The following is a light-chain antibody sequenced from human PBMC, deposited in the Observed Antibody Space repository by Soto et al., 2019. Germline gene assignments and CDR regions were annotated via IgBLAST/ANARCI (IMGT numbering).Light chain of an antibody. Sequence: QSVLTQPGPVSGSPGQSITISCTGTSSDVGNYNYVSWYQQHPGKAPKLMIYEVSKRPSGISTRFSGSKSGNTASLTISGLQAEDEADYYCCSFAGMNIWVFGGGTKLTVL. CDR1: SSDVGNYNY. CDR2: EVS. V-gene: IGLV2-23*02. CDR3: CSFAGMNIWV. J-gene: IGLJ2*01.